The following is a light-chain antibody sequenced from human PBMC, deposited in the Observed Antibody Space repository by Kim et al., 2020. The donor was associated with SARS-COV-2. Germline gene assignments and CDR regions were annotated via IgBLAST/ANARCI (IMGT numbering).Light chain of an antibody. J-gene: IGLJ2*01. CDR2: QDS. V-gene: IGLV3-1*01. CDR1: KLGDKY. Sequence: VPPGQTASITCAGDKLGDKYACWYQQKPGQSPVLVIYQDSKRPSGIPERFSGSNSGNTATLTISGTQAMDEADYYCQAWDSSTVVFGGGTQLTVL. CDR3: QAWDSSTVV.